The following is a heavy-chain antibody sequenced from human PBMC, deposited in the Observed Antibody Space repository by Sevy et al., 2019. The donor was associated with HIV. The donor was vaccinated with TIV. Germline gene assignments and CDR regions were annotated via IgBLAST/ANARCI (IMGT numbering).Heavy chain of an antibody. J-gene: IGHJ4*02. D-gene: IGHD3-10*02. CDR3: ARDVRGEGIRPGDLDY. CDR1: GFTFSDYG. V-gene: IGHV3-33*01. CDR2: IWNDGSNK. Sequence: GGSLRLSCAASGFTFSDYGMQWVRQAPGKGLEWVAVIWNDGSNKYYADSVKGRFTTSRDNSSNTLYLQMNSLRAEDTAVYYCARDVRGEGIRPGDLDYWGQVTLVTVSS.